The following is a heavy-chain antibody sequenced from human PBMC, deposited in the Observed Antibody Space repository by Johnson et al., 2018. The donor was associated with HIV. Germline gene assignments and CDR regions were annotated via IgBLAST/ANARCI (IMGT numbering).Heavy chain of an antibody. CDR2: INSDGTNP. V-gene: IGHV3-74*01. J-gene: IGHJ3*02. CDR3: ARAYTANI. Sequence: VQLVESGGGLVQPGGSLRLSCAASGFTFSRYRMHWVRQAPGKGLVWVSRINSDGTNPTYADSVKGRFTISRDNARNTLFLQMHSLRAEDTAVYYCARAYTANIWGQGTKVTVSS. D-gene: IGHD2-21*02. CDR1: GFTFSRYR.